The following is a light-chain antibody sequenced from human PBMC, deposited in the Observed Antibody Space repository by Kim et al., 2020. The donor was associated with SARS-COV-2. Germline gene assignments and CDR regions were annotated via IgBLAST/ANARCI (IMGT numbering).Light chain of an antibody. CDR3: AAWDDSLSGGV. J-gene: IGLJ3*02. CDR1: SSNIGSNF. V-gene: IGLV1-47*01. CDR2: QNN. Sequence: GQRVTRSGSGSSSNIGSNFVYWYQQFPGTAPKLLIYQNNQRPSGVPDRFSGSKSGTSASLAISGLRSEDEAHYYCAAWDDSLSGGVFGGGTQLTVL.